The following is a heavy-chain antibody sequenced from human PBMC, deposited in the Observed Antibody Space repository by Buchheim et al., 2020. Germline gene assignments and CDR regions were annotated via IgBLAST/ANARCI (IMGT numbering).Heavy chain of an antibody. CDR2: IYYSGST. V-gene: IGHV4-39*01. CDR3: ARQGGFLEWQGDY. J-gene: IGHJ4*02. D-gene: IGHD3-3*01. CDR1: GGSISSSSYY. Sequence: QLQLQESGPELVKPSETLSLTCTVSGGSISSSSYYWGWIRQPPGKGLEWIGCIYYSGSTYYNPSLKSRVTISVDTSKNQFSLKLSSVTAADTAVYYCARQGGFLEWQGDYWGQGTL.